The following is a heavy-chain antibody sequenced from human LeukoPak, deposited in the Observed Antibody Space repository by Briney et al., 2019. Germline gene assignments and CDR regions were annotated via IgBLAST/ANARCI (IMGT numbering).Heavy chain of an antibody. V-gene: IGHV3-30-3*01. D-gene: IGHD3-3*01. CDR2: ISYDGSNK. CDR1: GFTFSSYA. Sequence: GGSLRLSCAASGFTFSSYAMHWVRQAPGKGLEWVAVISYDGSNKYYADSVKGRFTISRDNSKNTLYLQMNSLRAEDTAVYYCARDRSITIFGVVVSWGQGTLVTVSS. J-gene: IGHJ4*02. CDR3: ARDRSITIFGVVVS.